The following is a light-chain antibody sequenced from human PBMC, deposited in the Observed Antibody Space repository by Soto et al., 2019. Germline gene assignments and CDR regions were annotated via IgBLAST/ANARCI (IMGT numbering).Light chain of an antibody. CDR1: QSISSR. V-gene: IGKV1-5*01. CDR2: DAS. CDR3: QQYNSYSRK. J-gene: IGKJ1*01. Sequence: DIQMTQSPSTLSASVGDRVTITCRASQSISSRLAWYQQKPGKAPKLLIYDASSLESGVPSRFSGSGSGTEFTLTVSSLQSDDFETYYCQQYNSYSRKFGQGTKVDSK.